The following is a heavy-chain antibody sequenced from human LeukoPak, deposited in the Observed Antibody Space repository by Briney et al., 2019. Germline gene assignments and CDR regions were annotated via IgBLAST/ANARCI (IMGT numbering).Heavy chain of an antibody. CDR2: IIPILDIA. D-gene: IGHD3-22*01. J-gene: IGHJ6*03. CDR3: ARDPRDSSRPHYMDV. V-gene: IGHV1-69*04. Sequence: GASVKVSCKASGGTFSSYTISWVRQAPGQGLEWMGRIIPILDIANYAQKFQGRVTITADKSTSTAYMELSSLRSEDTAVYYCARDPRDSSRPHYMDVWGKGTTVTVSS. CDR1: GGTFSSYT.